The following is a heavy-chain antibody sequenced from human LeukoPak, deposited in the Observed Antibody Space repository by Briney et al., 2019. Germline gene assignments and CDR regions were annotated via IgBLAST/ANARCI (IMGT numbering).Heavy chain of an antibody. CDR3: VRGPGRDGGY. Sequence: GGSLRLSCAASGFTFSSYSMNWVRQAPGKGLEWVSSISSSSSYIYYADSVKGRFTISRDNAKNSLYLQMNSLRAADTAVYYCVRGPGRDGGYWGQGTLVTVSS. J-gene: IGHJ4*02. D-gene: IGHD1-26*01. CDR1: GFTFSSYS. CDR2: ISSSSSYI. V-gene: IGHV3-21*01.